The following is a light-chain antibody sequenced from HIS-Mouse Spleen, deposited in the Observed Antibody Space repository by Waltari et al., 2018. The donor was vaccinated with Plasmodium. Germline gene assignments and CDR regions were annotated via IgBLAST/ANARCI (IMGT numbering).Light chain of an antibody. CDR3: QQYYSTPRLT. Sequence: DIQMTQSPSTLSASVGDRVTITCRASQSISSWLAWYQQKPGKAPKLLIYKASSLESGVPSRFSGSGSGTEFTLTISSLQAEDVAVYYCQQYYSTPRLTFGGGTKVEIK. CDR2: KAS. V-gene: IGKV1-5*03. J-gene: IGKJ4*01. CDR1: QSISSW.